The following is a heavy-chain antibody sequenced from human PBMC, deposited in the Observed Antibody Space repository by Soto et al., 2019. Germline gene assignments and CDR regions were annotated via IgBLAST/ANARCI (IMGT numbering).Heavy chain of an antibody. V-gene: IGHV3-30-3*01. CDR2: ISYDGSNK. Sequence: PGGSLRLSCAASGFTFSSYAMHWVRQAPGKGLEWVAVISYDGSNKYYADSVKGRFTISRDNSKNTLYLQMNSLRAEDTAVYYCASRRAPYYYYGMDVWGQGTTVTVSS. J-gene: IGHJ6*02. CDR1: GFTFSSYA. CDR3: ASRRAPYYYYGMDV.